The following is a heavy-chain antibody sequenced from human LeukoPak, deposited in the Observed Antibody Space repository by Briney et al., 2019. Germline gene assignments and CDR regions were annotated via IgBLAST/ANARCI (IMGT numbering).Heavy chain of an antibody. D-gene: IGHD3-3*01. J-gene: IGHJ4*02. CDR2: IYTSGST. CDR1: GGSISSGSYY. Sequence: SETLSLTCTVSGGSISSGSYYWSWIRQPAGKGVEWIGRIYTSGSTNYNPSLKSRVTISVDTSKNQFSLKLSSVTAADTAVYYCARGRFGVVKHFDYWGQGTLVTVSS. CDR3: ARGRFGVVKHFDY. V-gene: IGHV4-61*02.